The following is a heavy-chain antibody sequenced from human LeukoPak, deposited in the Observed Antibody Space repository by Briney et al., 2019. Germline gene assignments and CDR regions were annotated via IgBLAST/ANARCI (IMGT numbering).Heavy chain of an antibody. CDR3: AKANWGAFDI. J-gene: IGHJ3*02. CDR2: ISYDGSNK. CDR1: GFTFSSYA. Sequence: GGSLRLSCAASGFTFSSYAMHWVRQAPGKGLEWVAVISYDGSNKYYADSVKGRFTISRDNSKNTLYLQMSSLRAEDTAVYYCAKANWGAFDIWGQGTMVTVSS. D-gene: IGHD7-27*01. V-gene: IGHV3-30*14.